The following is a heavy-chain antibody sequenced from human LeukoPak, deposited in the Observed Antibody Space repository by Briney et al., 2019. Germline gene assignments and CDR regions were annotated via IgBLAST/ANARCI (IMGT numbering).Heavy chain of an antibody. CDR3: ARKDGDY. CDR2: IYSSGST. CDR1: GASISAFH. J-gene: IGHJ4*02. Sequence: PSQTLSLTCTVSGASISAFHWTWFRQPAGKGLEWIGLIYSSGSTLFNPSLKSRVAMSVDLTKNQLSLKLTSVTAADTAMYYCARKDGDYWGRGTLVTVSS. V-gene: IGHV4-4*07.